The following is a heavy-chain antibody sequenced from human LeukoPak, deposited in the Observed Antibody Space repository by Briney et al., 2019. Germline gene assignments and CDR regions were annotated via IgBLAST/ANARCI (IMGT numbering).Heavy chain of an antibody. D-gene: IGHD5-24*01. V-gene: IGHV4-31*03. J-gene: IGHJ4*02. Sequence: PSETVSLTCTVSGGSINNAAYYWSWVRQHPGKGLEWIGYIGYSGDTYYNPSLRSRVTISVDTSNNQFSLGLNSVTAADTAVYYCARVEAATTNPRFDSWGQGTLVTVSS. CDR2: IGYSGDT. CDR3: ARVEAATTNPRFDS. CDR1: GGSINNAAYY.